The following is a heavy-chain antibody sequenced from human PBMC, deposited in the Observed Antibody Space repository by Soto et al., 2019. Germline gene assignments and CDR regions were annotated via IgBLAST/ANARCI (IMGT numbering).Heavy chain of an antibody. CDR2: IYYSGST. CDR1: GGSIISGDYY. Sequence: SETLSLTCTVSGGSIISGDYYWSWIRQPPGKGLEWIGYIYYSGSTYYNPSLKSRVTISVDPSKNQFSLKLSSVTAADTAVYFWARRERQQQRDYWGQGTLVTVSS. V-gene: IGHV4-30-4*01. CDR3: ARRERQQQRDY. D-gene: IGHD6-25*01. J-gene: IGHJ4*02.